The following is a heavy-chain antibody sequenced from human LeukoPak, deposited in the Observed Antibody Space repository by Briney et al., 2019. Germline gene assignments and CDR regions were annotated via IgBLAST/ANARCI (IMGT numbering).Heavy chain of an antibody. V-gene: IGHV3-21*01. J-gene: IGHJ4*02. CDR3: ARDPYSNYFIDY. D-gene: IGHD4-11*01. Sequence: PGGSLRPSCAASGFTFSSYSMNWVRQAPGKGLEWVSSISSSSSYIYYADSVKGRFTISRDNAKNSLYLQMNSLRAEDTAVYYCARDPYSNYFIDYWGQGTLVTVSS. CDR2: ISSSSSYI. CDR1: GFTFSSYS.